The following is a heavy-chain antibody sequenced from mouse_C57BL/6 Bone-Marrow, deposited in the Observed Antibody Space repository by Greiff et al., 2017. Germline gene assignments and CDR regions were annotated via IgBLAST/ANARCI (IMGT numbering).Heavy chain of an antibody. D-gene: IGHD2-1*01. V-gene: IGHV5-4*01. J-gene: IGHJ3*01. CDR1: GFTFSDYG. Sequence: EVQVVESGGGLVKPGGSLKLSCAASGFTFSDYGMHWVRQAPEKGLEWVAYISDGGSYTYYPDNVKGRFTISRDNAKNNLYLQMSHLKSEDTAMYYCARDRGNYGGAWFAYWGQGTLVTVSA. CDR2: ISDGGSYT. CDR3: ARDRGNYGGAWFAY.